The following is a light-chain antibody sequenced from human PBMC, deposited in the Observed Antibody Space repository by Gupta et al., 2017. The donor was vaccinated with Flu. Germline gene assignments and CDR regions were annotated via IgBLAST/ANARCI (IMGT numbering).Light chain of an antibody. CDR3: QQYSNWPRT. CDR1: QSVSGK. J-gene: IGKJ1*01. CDR2: DAY. V-gene: IGKV3-15*01. Sequence: IVMTQSPATVSVSPGEKVTLSCRASQSVSGKLAWYQQRPGQAPRLVLYDAYSRATNIPVRFTGGGSETAFTLTINGLQSEDFAVYYCQQYSNWPRTFGQGTKVEI.